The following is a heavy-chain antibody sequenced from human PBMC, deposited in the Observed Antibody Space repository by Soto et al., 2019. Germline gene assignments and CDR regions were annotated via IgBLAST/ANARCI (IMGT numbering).Heavy chain of an antibody. CDR2: IIPIFGTT. J-gene: IGHJ6*02. D-gene: IGHD1-1*01. CDR3: ARGTVTGSEYNYYYYGMDV. V-gene: IGHV1-69*12. Sequence: QVQLVQSGAEVKKPGSSVKVSCKASGGTFSSYAIDWVRQAPGQGLEWMGGIIPIFGTTNYAQKLQGRVKLTADEPTRTAYMELSTLTSEDTAVYYCARGTVTGSEYNYYYYGMDVWGQGTTVTVSS. CDR1: GGTFSSYA.